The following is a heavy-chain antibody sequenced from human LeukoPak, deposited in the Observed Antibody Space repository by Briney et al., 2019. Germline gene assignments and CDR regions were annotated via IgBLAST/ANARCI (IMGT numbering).Heavy chain of an antibody. CDR1: GFTFSDYY. V-gene: IGHV3-11*04. CDR3: ARDIGYYDSSGVRVGAFDI. J-gene: IGHJ3*02. D-gene: IGHD3-22*01. CDR2: ISSSGSTI. Sequence: PGGSLRLSCAASGFTFSDYYMSWIRQAPGKGLEWVSYISSSGSTIYYADSVKGRFTISRDNAKNSLYLQMNSLRAEDTAVYYCARDIGYYDSSGVRVGAFDIWGQGTMVTVSS.